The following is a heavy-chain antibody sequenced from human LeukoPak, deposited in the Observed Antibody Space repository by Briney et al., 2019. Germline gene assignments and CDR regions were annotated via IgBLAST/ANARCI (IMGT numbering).Heavy chain of an antibody. D-gene: IGHD6-13*01. V-gene: IGHV3-64*01. CDR1: GFTFSSYA. Sequence: PGGSLRLSCAASGFTFSSYAMHWVRQAPAKGLEYVSGISAYGDNTYYANSVKGRFTISRDNSKNTLYLQMGSLRPDDMDVYYCARDVRQQLATGGFDFWGQGTLVTVSS. J-gene: IGHJ4*02. CDR3: ARDVRQQLATGGFDF. CDR2: ISAYGDNT.